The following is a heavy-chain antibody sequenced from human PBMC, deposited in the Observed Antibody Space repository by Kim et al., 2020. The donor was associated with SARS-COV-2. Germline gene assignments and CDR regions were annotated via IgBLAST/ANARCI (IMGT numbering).Heavy chain of an antibody. J-gene: IGHJ6*02. CDR3: ARDSESGYDSDYGMGV. Sequence: GGSLRLSCAASGFTFSRYSMNWVRQAPGKGLEWVSSISTSSNYIYYADSVKGRFTISRDNAKNSLYLQMTSLRAEDTAVYYCARDSESGYDSDYGMGVWGQGTTVTVSS. D-gene: IGHD5-12*01. CDR2: ISTSSNYI. CDR1: GFTFSRYS. V-gene: IGHV3-21*01.